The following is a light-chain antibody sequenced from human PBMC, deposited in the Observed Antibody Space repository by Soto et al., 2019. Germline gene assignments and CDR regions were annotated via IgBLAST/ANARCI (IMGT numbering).Light chain of an antibody. Sequence: EIVLTQSPGTLSWSPGERATLSCRASQSVSNSYLAWYQQKPGQAPRLLIYGASITATGIPDRFSGSGSGTDFTLTISRLEPEDFAVYFCQQYGTSPPYTFGQGTKLEIK. CDR1: QSVSNSY. CDR3: QQYGTSPPYT. V-gene: IGKV3-20*01. J-gene: IGKJ2*01. CDR2: GAS.